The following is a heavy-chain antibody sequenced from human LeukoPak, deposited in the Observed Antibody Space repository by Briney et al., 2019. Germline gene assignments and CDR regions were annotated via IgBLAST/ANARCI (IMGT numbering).Heavy chain of an antibody. D-gene: IGHD2/OR15-2a*01. V-gene: IGHV3-64*04. CDR3: ASYLTSIPSGMDV. CDR2: ISSNGGST. Sequence: PGGSLRLSCSASGFTFSSYAMHWVRQAPGKGLEYVAAISSNGGSTYYADSVKGRLTISRDNSKNTLYLQMNSLRAEDTAVYYCASYLTSIPSGMDVWGQGATVTVSS. CDR1: GFTFSSYA. J-gene: IGHJ6*02.